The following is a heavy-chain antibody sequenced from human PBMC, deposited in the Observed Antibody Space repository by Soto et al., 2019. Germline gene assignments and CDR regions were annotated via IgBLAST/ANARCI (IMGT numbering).Heavy chain of an antibody. J-gene: IGHJ5*02. CDR1: GYSFTNYW. CDR3: AVTTGTTNTWFAP. CDR2: IYPGDSDI. V-gene: IGHV5-51*01. Sequence: GESLKISCKGSGYSFTNYWIAWGRQMPWKGLEWMGIIYPGDSDIRYSPSFQGQVTISVDKSISTAYLQWSSLKASDTAMYYCAVTTGTTNTWFAPWGQGTLVTVSS. D-gene: IGHD1-1*01.